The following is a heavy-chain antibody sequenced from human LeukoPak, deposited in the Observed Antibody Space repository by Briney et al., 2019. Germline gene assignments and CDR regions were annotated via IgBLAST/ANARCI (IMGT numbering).Heavy chain of an antibody. CDR2: LSPHANYE. D-gene: IGHD2-2*03. J-gene: IGHJ4*02. Sequence: PGGSLRLSCAASGFSFSDFVIHWVRQAPGKGLEWVAVLSPHANYEYYADSVQGRFAISRDDSKNTVYLQMNSLRDEETAVYYCARDWIDRSLDYWGLGTLVTVSS. CDR1: GFSFSDFV. CDR3: ARDWIDRSLDY. V-gene: IGHV3-33*01.